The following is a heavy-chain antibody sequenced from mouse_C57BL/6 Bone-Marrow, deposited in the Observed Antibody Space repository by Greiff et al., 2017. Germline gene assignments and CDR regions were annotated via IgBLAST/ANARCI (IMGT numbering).Heavy chain of an antibody. CDR1: GFSFNTYA. CDR2: IRSKSNNYAT. Sequence: EVKLVESGGGLVQPKGSLKLSCAASGFSFNTYAMNWVRQAPGKGLEWVARIRSKSNNYATYYADSVKDRFTISRDDSESLLYLQMNNLKTEDTAVYYCVRRGYYGSSYGDWYFDVWGTGTTVTVSS. V-gene: IGHV10-1*01. D-gene: IGHD1-1*01. J-gene: IGHJ1*03. CDR3: VRRGYYGSSYGDWYFDV.